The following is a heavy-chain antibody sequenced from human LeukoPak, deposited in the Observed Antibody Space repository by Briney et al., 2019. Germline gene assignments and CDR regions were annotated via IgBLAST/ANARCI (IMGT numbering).Heavy chain of an antibody. J-gene: IGHJ4*02. D-gene: IGHD2-15*01. CDR1: GSTFDDYG. CDR2: INWDGGAY. V-gene: IGHV3-20*04. Sequence: GGSLRLSCRDSGSTFDDYGMTWVRQAPGKGLEWVSGINWDGGAYNYGASVKGRFIISRDNAKNSLYLEMNSLRVEDTAAYFCARDLSSSWYSLAYWGQGILVTVSS. CDR3: ARDLSSSWYSLAY.